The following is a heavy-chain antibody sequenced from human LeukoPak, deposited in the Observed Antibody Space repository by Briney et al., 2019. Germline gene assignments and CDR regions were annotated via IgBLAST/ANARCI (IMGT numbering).Heavy chain of an antibody. D-gene: IGHD2-2*02. J-gene: IGHJ4*02. Sequence: SETLSLTCAVYGGSFSGYYWSWIRQPPGKGLEWIGEINHSGSTNYNPSLKSRVTISVDTSKNQFSLKLSSVTAADTAVYYCAREGCSSTSCYTRPFDYWGQGTLVTVSS. V-gene: IGHV4-34*01. CDR3: AREGCSSTSCYTRPFDY. CDR2: INHSGST. CDR1: GGSFSGYY.